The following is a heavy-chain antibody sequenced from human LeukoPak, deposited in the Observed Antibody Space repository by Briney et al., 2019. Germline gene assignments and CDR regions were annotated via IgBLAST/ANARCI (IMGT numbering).Heavy chain of an antibody. V-gene: IGHV3-23*01. CDR3: AKYGIVVADKGLPDW. CDR1: GFTFSSYA. Sequence: GGSLRLSCAASGFTFSSYAMSWVRQAPGKGLEWVSSISGNAVGTYYADSVKGRFTISRDNSKNTLYMQMNSLRAEDTAVYYCAKYGIVVADKGLPDWWGQGTLVTVSS. D-gene: IGHD6-19*01. CDR2: ISGNAVGT. J-gene: IGHJ4*02.